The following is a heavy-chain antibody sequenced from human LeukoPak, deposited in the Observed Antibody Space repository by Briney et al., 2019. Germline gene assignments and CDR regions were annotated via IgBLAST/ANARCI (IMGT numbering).Heavy chain of an antibody. J-gene: IGHJ4*02. D-gene: IGHD6-13*01. CDR2: IANDGRDK. CDR3: VKDMKIKAAGYYFDY. CDR1: GFTFSDYG. V-gene: IGHV3-30*18. Sequence: GGSLRLSCAASGFTFSDYGMHWVRQAPGKGLEWVAVIANDGRDKKYADSVRGRFTISRDNTKNTVYLQMNSLRAEDTAVFYCVKDMKIKAAGYYFDYWGQGTLVTVSS.